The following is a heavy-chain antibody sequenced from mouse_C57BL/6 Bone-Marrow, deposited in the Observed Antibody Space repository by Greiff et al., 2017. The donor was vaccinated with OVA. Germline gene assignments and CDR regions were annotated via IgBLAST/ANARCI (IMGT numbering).Heavy chain of an antibody. J-gene: IGHJ4*01. CDR2: IYPGDGDT. Sequence: QVQLQQSGPELVKPGASVKISCKASGYAFSSSWMNWVKQRPGKGLEWIGRIYPGDGDTNYNGKFKGKATLTADKSSSTAYMQLSSLTSEDSAVYFCARDYSNDYYAMDYWGQGTSVTVSS. D-gene: IGHD2-5*01. V-gene: IGHV1-82*01. CDR1: GYAFSSSW. CDR3: ARDYSNDYYAMDY.